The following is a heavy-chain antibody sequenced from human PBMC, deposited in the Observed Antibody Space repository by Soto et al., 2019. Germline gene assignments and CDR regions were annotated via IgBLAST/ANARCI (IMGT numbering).Heavy chain of an antibody. V-gene: IGHV5-51*01. CDR1: GYSFSNYW. D-gene: IGHD1-26*01. J-gene: IGHJ4*02. CDR2: LFPGDSDT. CDR3: ARLPNLYSPYFDY. Sequence: PGESLKISCQGSGYSFSNYWIGWVRQMPGKGLEWMGILFPGDSDTKYSPSFQGQVTISGDKSITTAYLLFTSLKASDTAIYFCARLPNLYSPYFDYWGQGTLVTVSS.